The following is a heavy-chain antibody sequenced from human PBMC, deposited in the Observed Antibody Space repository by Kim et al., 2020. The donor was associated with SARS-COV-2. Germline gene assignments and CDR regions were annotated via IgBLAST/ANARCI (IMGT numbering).Heavy chain of an antibody. V-gene: IGHV1-69*04. CDR1: GGTFSNYA. J-gene: IGHJ5*02. CDR3: ARESGIAVTGPWA. CDR2: IIPILGTV. D-gene: IGHD6-19*01. Sequence: SVKVSCKASGGTFSNYAISWVRQAPGQGLEWMGRIIPILGTVKYAQKFQGRVTITADKSTTTAYMELSSLRSDDTAVYYCARESGIAVTGPWAWGQGTLVTVSS.